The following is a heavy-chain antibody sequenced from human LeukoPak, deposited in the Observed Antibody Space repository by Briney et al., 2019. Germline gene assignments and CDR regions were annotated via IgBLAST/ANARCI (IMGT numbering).Heavy chain of an antibody. Sequence: ASVKVSCKASGYTFTNYYMHWVRQAPGQGLEWMGIINPHGGSTSYAQKFQGRITMTRDTSTSTVYMELSSLRSEDTALYYCARTRAEGYQLLLDFQHWGQGTLVTVSS. CDR1: GYTFTNYY. D-gene: IGHD2-2*01. J-gene: IGHJ1*01. CDR2: INPHGGST. V-gene: IGHV1-46*01. CDR3: ARTRAEGYQLLLDFQH.